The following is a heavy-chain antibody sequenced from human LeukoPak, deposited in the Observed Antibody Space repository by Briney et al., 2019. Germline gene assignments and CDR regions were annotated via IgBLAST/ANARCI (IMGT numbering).Heavy chain of an antibody. V-gene: IGHV1-2*02. J-gene: IGHJ4*02. CDR3: ARDLRVGPTVFDY. CDR2: INPNSGGT. D-gene: IGHD1-26*01. Sequence: ASVKVSCKASGYTFTDYFMHWVRQAPGQGLEWMGWINPNSGGTNYAHKFQGRVTMTRDTSISTAYMELSRLRSDDTAVYYCARDLRVGPTVFDYRGQGTLVTVSS. CDR1: GYTFTDYF.